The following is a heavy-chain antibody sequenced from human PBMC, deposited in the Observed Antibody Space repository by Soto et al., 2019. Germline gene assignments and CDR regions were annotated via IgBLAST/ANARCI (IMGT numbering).Heavy chain of an antibody. CDR1: GGSISSYY. D-gene: IGHD3-22*01. Sequence: PAETLSLTCIVSGGSISSYYWSWIRQPPGKGLEWIGYVYYSGSTNYNPSLKSRVTISVDTSKNQFSLNLNSVTAADTAVYYYARLHYYDGSGYYTDDYWGQGTLVTVSS. V-gene: IGHV4-59*01. CDR2: VYYSGST. J-gene: IGHJ4*02. CDR3: ARLHYYDGSGYYTDDY.